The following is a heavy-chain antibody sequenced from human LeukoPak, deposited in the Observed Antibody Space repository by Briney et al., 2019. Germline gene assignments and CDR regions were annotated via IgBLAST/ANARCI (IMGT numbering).Heavy chain of an antibody. CDR3: ARQVDTSMALPDY. CDR1: GYTFTSYG. Sequence: ASVKVSCKASGYTFTSYGISWMRQAPGQGLEWMGWISAYNGNTNSAQKVQGRVTLTTDTSTSTAYMELRSLRSDDTAVYYCARQVDTSMALPDYWGQGTLVTVSS. CDR2: ISAYNGNT. V-gene: IGHV1-18*01. J-gene: IGHJ4*02. D-gene: IGHD5-18*01.